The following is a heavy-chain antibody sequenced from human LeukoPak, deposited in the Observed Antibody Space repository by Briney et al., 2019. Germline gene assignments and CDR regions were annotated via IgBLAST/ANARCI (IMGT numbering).Heavy chain of an antibody. CDR2: IYYSGST. CDR3: ARARCDTAITPRYWYFDL. J-gene: IGHJ2*01. CDR1: GGSISSGDHY. D-gene: IGHD5-24*01. V-gene: IGHV4-30-4*08. Sequence: SETLSLTCSVSGGSISSGDHYWSWIRQPPGKGLEWIGYIYYSGSTYYNPSVKSRVSISVDTSKNQFSLKLSSVTAADTAVYYCARARCDTAITPRYWYFDLWGRGTLVAVSS.